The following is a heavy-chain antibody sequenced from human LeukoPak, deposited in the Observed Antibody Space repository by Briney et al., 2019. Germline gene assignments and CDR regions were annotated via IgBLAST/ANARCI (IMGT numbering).Heavy chain of an antibody. V-gene: IGHV1-2*02. CDR2: INPNSGGT. D-gene: IGHD5-18*01. CDR3: AKTPSRVQLWTYFDY. J-gene: IGHJ4*02. CDR1: VYTFTGYY. Sequence: ASVKVSCKASVYTFTGYYMHWVRQAPGQGLEWMGWINPNSGGTNYAQKFQGRVTMTRDTSISTAYMELSRLRSDDTAVYYCAKTPSRVQLWTYFDYWGQGTLVTVSS.